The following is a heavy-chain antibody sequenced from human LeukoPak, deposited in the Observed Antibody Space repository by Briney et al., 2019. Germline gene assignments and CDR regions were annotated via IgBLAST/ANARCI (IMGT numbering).Heavy chain of an antibody. Sequence: ASVKLSCKASGYTFTSYYMHWVRQAPGQGLEWMGIINPSGGSTSYAQKFQGRVTMTRDTSTSTVYMELSSLRSEDTAVYYCARDGYKYYFDYWGQGTLVTVSS. CDR2: INPSGGST. V-gene: IGHV1-46*01. D-gene: IGHD5-24*01. J-gene: IGHJ4*02. CDR3: ARDGYKYYFDY. CDR1: GYTFTSYY.